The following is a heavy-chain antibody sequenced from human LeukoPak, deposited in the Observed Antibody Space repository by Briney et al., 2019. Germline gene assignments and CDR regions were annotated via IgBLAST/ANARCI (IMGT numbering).Heavy chain of an antibody. D-gene: IGHD3-3*01. CDR3: ARPALEWLLYDAFDI. Sequence: GGSLRLSCAVSGFTFRKYSMHWVRQAPGKGLEWVSVISYDGSDEYYADSVKGRFTISRDNSKNTLYLQMNSLRPEDAAVYYCARPALEWLLYDAFDIWGQGTMVTVSS. CDR1: GFTFRKYS. J-gene: IGHJ3*02. V-gene: IGHV3-30*04. CDR2: ISYDGSDE.